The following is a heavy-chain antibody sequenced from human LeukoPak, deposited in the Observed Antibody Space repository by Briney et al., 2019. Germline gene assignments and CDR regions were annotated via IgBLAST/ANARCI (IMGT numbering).Heavy chain of an antibody. CDR3: ASTPRVGATFAEYFQH. D-gene: IGHD1-26*01. J-gene: IGHJ1*01. CDR1: GFTFSDYY. Sequence: GGSLRLSCAASGFTFSDYYMSWIRQAPGKGLEWVSYISSSGSTIYYADSVKGRFTISRDNAKNSLYLQMNSLGAEDTAVYYCASTPRVGATFAEYFQHWGQGTLVTVSS. V-gene: IGHV3-11*04. CDR2: ISSSGSTI.